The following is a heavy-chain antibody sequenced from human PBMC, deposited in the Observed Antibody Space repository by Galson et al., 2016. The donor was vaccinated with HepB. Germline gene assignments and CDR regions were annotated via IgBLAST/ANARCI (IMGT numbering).Heavy chain of an antibody. D-gene: IGHD3-9*01. CDR1: GSTVSSNY. J-gene: IGHJ4*02. CDR3: ATVANYKILTGYSYSDF. CDR2: IYSGGST. Sequence: SLRLSCAASGSTVSSNYLSWVRQAPGKGLEWVAVIYSGGSTYYGDSVRGRFTISRDNSNNILYLQMNSLKSEDTAVYFCATVANYKILTGYSYSDFWGRGALVTVSS. V-gene: IGHV3-53*01.